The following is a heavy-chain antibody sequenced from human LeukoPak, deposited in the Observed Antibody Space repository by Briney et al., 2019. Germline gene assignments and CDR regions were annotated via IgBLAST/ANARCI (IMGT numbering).Heavy chain of an antibody. CDR3: ARDRGSGIAVAFDY. D-gene: IGHD6-19*01. Sequence: PGGSLRLSCAASGFTFSIYEMNRVRQAPGKGLEWVSYISSSGSTIYYADSVKGRFTISRDNAKNSLYLQMNSLRAEDTAVYYCARDRGSGIAVAFDYWGQGTLVTVSS. CDR1: GFTFSIYE. CDR2: ISSSGSTI. J-gene: IGHJ4*02. V-gene: IGHV3-48*03.